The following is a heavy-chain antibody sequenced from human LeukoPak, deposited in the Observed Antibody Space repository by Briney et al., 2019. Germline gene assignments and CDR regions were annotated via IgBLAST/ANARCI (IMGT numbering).Heavy chain of an antibody. CDR1: GYTFTSYD. Sequence: ASVKVSCTASGYTFTSYDINWVRQAPGQGLEWMGWMNPNSGNTGYAQKFQGRVTMTRNTSISTAYMELSSLRSEDTAVYYCAREVVVTAIWSYYYYGMDVWGQGTTVTVSS. D-gene: IGHD2-21*02. V-gene: IGHV1-8*01. J-gene: IGHJ6*02. CDR3: AREVVVTAIWSYYYYGMDV. CDR2: MNPNSGNT.